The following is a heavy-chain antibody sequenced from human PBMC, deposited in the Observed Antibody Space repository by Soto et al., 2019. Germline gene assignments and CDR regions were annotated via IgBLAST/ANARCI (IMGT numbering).Heavy chain of an antibody. CDR1: GYTFTSYA. Sequence: GASVKVSCKASGYTFTSYAMNLVRQAPVQILELIVWINAGNFNTKYSQKFQGRFTITRDTSASTAYMELSGLRYEDTAVYYCAREGLPLDYWG. CDR3: AREGLPLDY. CDR2: INAGNFNT. J-gene: IGHJ4*01. D-gene: IGHD2-15*01. V-gene: IGHV1-3*01.